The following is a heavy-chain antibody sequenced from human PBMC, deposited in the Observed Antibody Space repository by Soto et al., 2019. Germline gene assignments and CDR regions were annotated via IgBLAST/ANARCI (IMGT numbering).Heavy chain of an antibody. Sequence: SETLSLNCPASGGSGGGSSWHWTRQHAGRGLGWIGRIYTNESDSGSTNSSPSLRSRVTMSIDTSKSQFSLNLRSVTAADTAVYYCARRTMAGPYNWFDSWGQGTLVTVSS. V-gene: IGHV4-4*07. D-gene: IGHD6-19*01. J-gene: IGHJ5*01. CDR1: GGSGGGSS. CDR2: IYTNESDSGST. CDR3: ARRTMAGPYNWFDS.